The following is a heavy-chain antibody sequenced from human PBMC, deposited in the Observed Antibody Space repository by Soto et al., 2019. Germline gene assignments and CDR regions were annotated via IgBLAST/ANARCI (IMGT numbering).Heavy chain of an antibody. V-gene: IGHV3-23*01. CDR1: GFTFSKNA. CDR2: ITGSGGST. Sequence: GGSLRLSCAASGFTFSKNAVSWVRQAPGKGLEWVSGITGSGGSTYYADSVRGRFTISRDNSRDTVFLHMNSLRAEDTAVYYCAKDFGQWPTLALDNGGQGTLVTVSS. D-gene: IGHD6-19*01. J-gene: IGHJ4*02. CDR3: AKDFGQWPTLALDN.